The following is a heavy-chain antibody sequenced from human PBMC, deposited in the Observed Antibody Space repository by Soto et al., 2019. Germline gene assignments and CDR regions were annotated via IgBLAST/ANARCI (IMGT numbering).Heavy chain of an antibody. V-gene: IGHV1-46*01. CDR1: GYTFTSYY. Sequence: QVQLVQSGAEVKKPGASVKVSCKASGYTFTSYYMHWVRQAPGQGLEWMGIINPSGGSTSYAQKFQGRVTMTRDTSTSTVYMKLSSLRSEDTDVYYCARDGRSSYSSAWYYFDYWGQGTLVTVSS. D-gene: IGHD6-19*01. J-gene: IGHJ4*02. CDR3: ARDGRSSYSSAWYYFDY. CDR2: INPSGGST.